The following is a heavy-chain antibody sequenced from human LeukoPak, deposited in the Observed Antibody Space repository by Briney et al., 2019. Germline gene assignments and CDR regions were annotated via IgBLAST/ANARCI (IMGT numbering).Heavy chain of an antibody. V-gene: IGHV3-23*01. CDR2: ISGSGTST. CDR3: AKGRRGFSAFDI. D-gene: IGHD5-12*01. J-gene: IGHJ3*02. CDR1: GFTFSSYA. Sequence: GGSLRLSCEASGFTFSSYAMSWVRQAPGKGLERVSAISGSGTSTYYADSVKGRFTISRDNSKNTLYVQMNSLRVEDTAVYFCAKGRRGFSAFDIWGQGTMVTVSS.